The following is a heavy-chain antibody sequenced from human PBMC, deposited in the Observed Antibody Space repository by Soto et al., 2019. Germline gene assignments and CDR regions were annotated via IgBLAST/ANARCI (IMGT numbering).Heavy chain of an antibody. CDR3: ARDTDGLHY. CDR2: ISTDGSIT. Sequence: EVQLVESGGGLVQPGGSLRLSCAASGLIFSNYRMHWVRQAPGKGLVWVSCISTDGSITNYADSVKGRFTVSRDNAKNTLYLQMNSLRAEATALYYCARDTDGLHYWGQGTMVTVSS. V-gene: IGHV3-74*01. J-gene: IGHJ4*02. CDR1: GLIFSNYR.